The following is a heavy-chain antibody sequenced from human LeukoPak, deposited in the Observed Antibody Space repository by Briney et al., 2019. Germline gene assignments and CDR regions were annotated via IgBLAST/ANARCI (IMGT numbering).Heavy chain of an antibody. V-gene: IGHV4-59*01. D-gene: IGHD2-15*01. J-gene: IGHJ4*02. Sequence: PSETLSLTCTVSGGSISSYYWSWIRQPPGKGLEWIGYINYSGSTNYNPSLKSRVTISVDTSKNQFSLTLSSVTAADTAVYYCARGGYCSGGSCYGGPFDYWGQGTLVTVSS. CDR2: INYSGST. CDR1: GGSISSYY. CDR3: ARGGYCSGGSCYGGPFDY.